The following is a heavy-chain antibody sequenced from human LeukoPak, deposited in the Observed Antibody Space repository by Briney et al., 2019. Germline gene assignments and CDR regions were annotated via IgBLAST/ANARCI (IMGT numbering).Heavy chain of an antibody. CDR3: ARRGAHWFFDL. CDR2: FYHSGST. J-gene: IGHJ2*01. V-gene: IGHV4-38-2*01. CDR1: GYSITSGYN. Sequence: PSETLSLTCAVSGYSITSGYNWGWIRQPPGKGLEWIGTFYHSGSTYYNQSLKSRVTISIDTSNNQFSPSLRSVTAADTAVYYCARRGAHWFFDLWGRGTLVTVSS. D-gene: IGHD4/OR15-4a*01.